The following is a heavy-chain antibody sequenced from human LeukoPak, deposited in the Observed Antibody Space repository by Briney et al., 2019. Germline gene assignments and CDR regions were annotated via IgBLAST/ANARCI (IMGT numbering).Heavy chain of an antibody. Sequence: ASVKVSLKASGFHFNGDYMDWGRPAPGQGVEWMGWINPNSGGTNYAQKFQGRVTMTRDTSISTAYMELSRLRSDDTAVYYCARDLGDTGDYWRQGTLVTVSS. J-gene: IGHJ4*02. CDR3: ARDLGDTGDY. D-gene: IGHD3-16*01. CDR2: INPNSGGT. V-gene: IGHV1-2*02. CDR1: GFHFNGDY.